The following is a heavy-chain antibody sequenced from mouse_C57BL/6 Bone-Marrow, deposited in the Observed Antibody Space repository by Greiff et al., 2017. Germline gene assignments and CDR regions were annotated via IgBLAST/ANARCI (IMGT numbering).Heavy chain of an antibody. Sequence: EVHLVESGGGLVQPGGSMKLSCVASGFTFSNYWMNWVRQSPEKGLEWVAQIRLKSDNYATHYAESVKGRFTISRDDSKSSVYLQMNNLRAEDTGNYYCTRGLLLCIDVWGTGTTGTVSS. CDR2: IRLKSDNYAT. J-gene: IGHJ1*03. CDR1: GFTFSNYW. D-gene: IGHD1-1*01. V-gene: IGHV6-3*01. CDR3: TRGLLLCIDV.